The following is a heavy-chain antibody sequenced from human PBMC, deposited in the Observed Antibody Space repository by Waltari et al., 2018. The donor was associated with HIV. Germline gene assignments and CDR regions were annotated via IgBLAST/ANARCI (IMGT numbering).Heavy chain of an antibody. CDR3: ARDFYGSVGY. D-gene: IGHD3-10*01. CDR2: MKSDGSSR. Sequence: EVQLVESGGGLVQPGGSLRLSCAGSGFTFSSYWMHWVRQAPGKGLVWVSRMKSDGSSRSYVDSVKGRFTISRDNAKNTLYLQMNSLRAEDTAVYYCARDFYGSVGYWGQGTLVTVSS. CDR1: GFTFSSYW. V-gene: IGHV3-74*01. J-gene: IGHJ4*02.